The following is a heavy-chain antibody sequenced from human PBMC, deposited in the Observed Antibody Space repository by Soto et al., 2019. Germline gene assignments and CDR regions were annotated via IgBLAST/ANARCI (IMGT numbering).Heavy chain of an antibody. V-gene: IGHV1-2*04. CDR1: GYTFTGYY. CDR2: INPNSGGT. Sequence: ASAKVSCKASGYTFTGYYMHWVRQAPGQGLEWMGWINPNSGGTNYAQKFQGWVTMTRDTSISTAYMELSRLRSDDTAVYYCARGEVTIFGVVGPNGFDPWGQGTLVTVSS. J-gene: IGHJ5*02. D-gene: IGHD3-3*01. CDR3: ARGEVTIFGVVGPNGFDP.